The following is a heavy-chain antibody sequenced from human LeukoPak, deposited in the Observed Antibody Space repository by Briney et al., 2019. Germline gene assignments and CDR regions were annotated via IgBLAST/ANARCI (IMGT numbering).Heavy chain of an antibody. Sequence: GGSLRLSCAASGFTFSSYGMHWDRQAPGKGLEWVAVISYDGSNKYYADSVKGRFTISRDNSKNTLYLQMNSLRAEDTAVYYCARGGYSTAGDYWGHGALVTVSS. D-gene: IGHD2-21*01. CDR3: ARGGYSTAGDY. J-gene: IGHJ4*01. CDR2: ISYDGSNK. CDR1: GFTFSSYG. V-gene: IGHV3-30*03.